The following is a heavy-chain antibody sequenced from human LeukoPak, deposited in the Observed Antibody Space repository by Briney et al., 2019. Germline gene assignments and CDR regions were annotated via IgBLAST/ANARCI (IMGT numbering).Heavy chain of an antibody. J-gene: IGHJ4*02. CDR2: ISSNGGTT. CDR3: ARADYDTSGYYADY. V-gene: IGHV3-64*01. D-gene: IGHD3-22*01. Sequence: GGSLRLSCAASGFTFSTYAMHWVRQAPGKGLEYVSAISSNGGTTYYANSVKGRFTISRDNSKNTLYLQMGSLRAEDMAVYYCARADYDTSGYYADYWGQGTLVTVSS. CDR1: GFTFSTYA.